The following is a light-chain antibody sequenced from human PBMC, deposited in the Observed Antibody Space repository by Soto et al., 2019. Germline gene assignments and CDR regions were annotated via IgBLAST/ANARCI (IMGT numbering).Light chain of an antibody. V-gene: IGLV1-44*01. J-gene: IGLJ3*02. Sequence: QSVLTQPPAASGTPGQRGTISCSGSSSNIGSNTVNWYQQLPGTAPKLLIYSNKQRPSGVPDRFSGSKSGTSASLAISGLQSEDETDYYCAAWDDSLNGTRFGGGTKLTVL. CDR2: SNK. CDR1: SSNIGSNT. CDR3: AAWDDSLNGTR.